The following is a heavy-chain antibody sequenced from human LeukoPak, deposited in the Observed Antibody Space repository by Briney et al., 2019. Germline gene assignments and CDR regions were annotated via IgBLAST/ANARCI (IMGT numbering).Heavy chain of an antibody. D-gene: IGHD1-26*01. Sequence: GGSLRLSCAASGFTFTNYWMHWVRQAPGMGLVWVSRLPPDELDIIYADSVKGRFTVSRDNAKNTVYLQMNSLRGDDTAVYYCAKDVGKWESLHFFDYWGQGTLVTVSS. CDR3: AKDVGKWESLHFFDY. CDR2: LPPDELDI. J-gene: IGHJ4*02. V-gene: IGHV3-74*01. CDR1: GFTFTNYW.